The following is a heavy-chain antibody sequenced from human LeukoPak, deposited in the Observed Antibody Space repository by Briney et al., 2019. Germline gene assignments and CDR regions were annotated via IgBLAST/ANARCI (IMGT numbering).Heavy chain of an antibody. V-gene: IGHV4-61*02. D-gene: IGHD3-10*01. CDR2: IYTSGST. J-gene: IGHJ6*02. Sequence: SETLSLTCTVSGGSISSGSYYWSWIRQPAGKGLEWIGRIYTSGSTNYNPSLKSRVTISVDTSKNQFSLKLSSVTAADTAVYYCARASFAGWFGESPGLYGMDVWGQGTTVTVSS. CDR1: GGSISSGSYY. CDR3: ARASFAGWFGESPGLYGMDV.